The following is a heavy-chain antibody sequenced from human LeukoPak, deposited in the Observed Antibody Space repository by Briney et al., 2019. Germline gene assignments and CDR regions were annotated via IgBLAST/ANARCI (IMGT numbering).Heavy chain of an antibody. J-gene: IGHJ4*02. CDR1: GYAFTGYY. CDR3: ARGGTYYIKLDY. Sequence: GASVKVSCKASGYAFTGYYIHWVRQAPGQGREWMAWINPNSGGVNYADSFEGRVTMTRDTSISTAYLELRGLRPDDTAVYYCARGGTYYIKLDYWGQGTLVTVSS. D-gene: IGHD3-10*01. V-gene: IGHV1-2*02. CDR2: INPNSGGV.